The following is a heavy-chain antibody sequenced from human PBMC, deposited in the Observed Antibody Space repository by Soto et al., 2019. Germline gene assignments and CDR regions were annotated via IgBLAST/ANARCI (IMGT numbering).Heavy chain of an antibody. CDR1: GGSFSKFA. Sequence: QVQLVQSGTEVKTPGSSVKVYCKASGGSFSKFAINWVRQAPGQGLEWMGGIIPTLGTTDYAHKFQGRVTITADEATRTAYMELSGLRSEDTAVYYCARDDATHCGDDCYRYFYYGMDVWGQGTTVTVSS. V-gene: IGHV1-69*01. J-gene: IGHJ6*02. CDR2: IIPTLGTT. D-gene: IGHD2-21*02. CDR3: ARDDATHCGDDCYRYFYYGMDV.